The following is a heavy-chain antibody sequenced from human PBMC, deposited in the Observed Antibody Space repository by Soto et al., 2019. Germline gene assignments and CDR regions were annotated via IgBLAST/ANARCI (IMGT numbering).Heavy chain of an antibody. J-gene: IGHJ6*02. Sequence: AGGSLRLSCAASGFTFSSYSMNWVRQAPGKGLEWVSYISSSSSTIYYADSVKGRFTISRDNAKNSLYLQMNSLRDEDTAVYYCARDLLGRVLGYYYGMDVWGQGTTVTVSS. CDR2: ISSSSSTI. CDR1: GFTFSSYS. CDR3: ARDLLGRVLGYYYGMDV. D-gene: IGHD3-3*02. V-gene: IGHV3-48*02.